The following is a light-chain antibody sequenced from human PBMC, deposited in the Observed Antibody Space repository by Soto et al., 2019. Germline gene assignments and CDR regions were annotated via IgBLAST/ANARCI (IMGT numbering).Light chain of an antibody. CDR1: SSNIGSNP. V-gene: IGLV1-44*01. J-gene: IGLJ2*01. CDR3: AAWDDSLNGPGVV. Sequence: QSVLTQPPSASGTPGQRVTISCSGSSSNIGSNPVNWFQQLPGTAPKLLIHSNDQRPSGVPDRFSGSKSGTSASLAISWLQSEDEAIYYCAAWDDSLNGPGVVFGGGTKLTVL. CDR2: SND.